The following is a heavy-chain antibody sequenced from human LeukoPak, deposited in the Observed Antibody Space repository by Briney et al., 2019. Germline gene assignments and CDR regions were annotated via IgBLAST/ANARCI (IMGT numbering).Heavy chain of an antibody. CDR1: GGTFRSYT. D-gene: IGHD3-10*01. V-gene: IGHV1-69*04. CDR3: ARDATMIRGEDINDAFDI. CDR2: IIPILGIA. Sequence: GASLKVPCEPSGGTFRSYTISWVRQAPGQGLEWMGRIIPILGIANYAQKFQSSVTITADKSTSTAYMELSSLGSEDTAVYYCARDATMIRGEDINDAFDIWGQGTMVTVSS. J-gene: IGHJ3*02.